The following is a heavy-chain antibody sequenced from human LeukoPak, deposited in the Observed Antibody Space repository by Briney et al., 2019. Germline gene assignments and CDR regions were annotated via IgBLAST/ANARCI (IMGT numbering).Heavy chain of an antibody. Sequence: SDTLSLTCTVSGCSLSSVDYYWIWIPQPPGKGLEWIGYIYYSGSTYYNPSLKSRVTISVDTSKNQFSLKLSSVTAADTAVYYCARAFGYSAEWGQGTLVTVSS. V-gene: IGHV4-30-4*02. D-gene: IGHD5-18*01. CDR2: IYYSGST. J-gene: IGHJ4*02. CDR1: GCSLSSVDYY. CDR3: ARAFGYSAE.